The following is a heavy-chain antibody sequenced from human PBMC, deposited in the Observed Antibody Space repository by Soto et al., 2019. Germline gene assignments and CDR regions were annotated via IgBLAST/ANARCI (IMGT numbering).Heavy chain of an antibody. J-gene: IGHJ5*02. V-gene: IGHV1-69*02. CDR2: IIPILGIA. CDR3: ASATVGGERWFDP. Sequence: QVQLVQSGAEVKKPGSSVKVSCKASGGTFSSYTISWVRQAPGQGLEWMGRIIPILGIANYAQKFQGRVTITAAKSTRTAYMELSSLRSEDTAVYYCASATVGGERWFDPWGQGTLVTVSS. D-gene: IGHD4-4*01. CDR1: GGTFSSYT.